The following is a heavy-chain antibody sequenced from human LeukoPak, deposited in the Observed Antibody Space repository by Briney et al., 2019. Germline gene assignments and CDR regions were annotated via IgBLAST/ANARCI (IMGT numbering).Heavy chain of an antibody. CDR2: IYYSGST. Sequence: SETLSLTCTVSGGSISSYYWSWIRQPPGKGLEWIGYIYYSGSTNYNPSLKSRVTISVDTSKNQFSLKLSSVTAADTAVYYCARRDDFRSGYYDYWGQGTLVTVSS. V-gene: IGHV4-59*08. D-gene: IGHD3-3*01. J-gene: IGHJ4*02. CDR1: GGSISSYY. CDR3: ARRDDFRSGYYDY.